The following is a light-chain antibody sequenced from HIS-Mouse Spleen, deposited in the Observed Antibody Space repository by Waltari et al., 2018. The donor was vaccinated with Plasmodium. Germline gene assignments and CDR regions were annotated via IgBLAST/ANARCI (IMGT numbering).Light chain of an antibody. CDR2: GAS. J-gene: IGKJ3*01. V-gene: IGKV3-15*01. Sequence: EIVMTQSPATLSVSPGERATLPCRASQSVSSNLAWYQQKPGRAPRLLIYGASTRATGIPARCSGSGSGTEFTLTISSLRSEDFAVYYCQQYNNWSFTFGPGTKVDIK. CDR1: QSVSSN. CDR3: QQYNNWSFT.